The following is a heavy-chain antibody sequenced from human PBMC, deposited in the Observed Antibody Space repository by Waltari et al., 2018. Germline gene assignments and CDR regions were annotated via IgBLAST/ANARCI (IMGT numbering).Heavy chain of an antibody. V-gene: IGHV1-69*01. CDR3: ARDREERDWNDVLNP. D-gene: IGHD1-1*01. Sequence: QVQLVQSGAEVKKPGSSVKVSCKASGGTFSSYAISWVRQAPGQGLEWMGGIIPIFGTATYARKFQGRVTITADESTSTAYMELSSLGSEDTAVYYCARDREERDWNDVLNPWGQGTLVTVSS. CDR1: GGTFSSYA. J-gene: IGHJ5*02. CDR2: IIPIFGTA.